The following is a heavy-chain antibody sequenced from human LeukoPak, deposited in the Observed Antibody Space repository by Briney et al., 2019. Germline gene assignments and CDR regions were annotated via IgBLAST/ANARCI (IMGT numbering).Heavy chain of an antibody. CDR2: IKSDGTST. CDR3: VRDHGDYYFDY. V-gene: IGHV3-74*01. J-gene: IGHJ4*03. Sequence: GGSLRLSCAASGFTFSSYWMHWVRQGPGKGLVWVSRIKSDGTSTNYADSVKGRFTISRDNAKNTLYLQMNSLGVEDTAVYYCVRDHGDYYFDYWGQGTMVTVSS. D-gene: IGHD4-17*01. CDR1: GFTFSSYW.